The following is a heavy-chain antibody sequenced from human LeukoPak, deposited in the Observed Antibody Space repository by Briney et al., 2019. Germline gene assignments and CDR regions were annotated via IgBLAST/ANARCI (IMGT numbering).Heavy chain of an antibody. CDR3: AGGRGGRGYSYVIYYYNYIDV. CDR1: GVTFTAYY. CDR2: INHSGST. J-gene: IGHJ6*03. D-gene: IGHD5-18*01. V-gene: IGHV4-34*01. Sequence: PSETLSLTCAVSGVTFTAYYWSWVRQPPGKGLEWIGEINHSGSTNYNPSLKSGLTISVDTSKNQLSLKLSTVPAADTAVFYCAGGRGGRGYSYVIYYYNYIDVWGKGTTVTVSS.